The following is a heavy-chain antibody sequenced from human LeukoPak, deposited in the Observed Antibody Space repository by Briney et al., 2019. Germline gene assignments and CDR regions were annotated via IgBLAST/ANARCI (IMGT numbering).Heavy chain of an antibody. Sequence: GGSLRLSCAASGFTFSSYAMSWVRQAPGKGLEWVSAISGSGGSTYYADSVKGRFTISRDNAKNSLYLQMNSLRAEDTAVYYCARGDGMITFGGVISIYWGQGTLVTVSS. J-gene: IGHJ4*02. CDR3: ARGDGMITFGGVISIY. D-gene: IGHD3-16*01. CDR2: ISGSGGST. V-gene: IGHV3-23*01. CDR1: GFTFSSYA.